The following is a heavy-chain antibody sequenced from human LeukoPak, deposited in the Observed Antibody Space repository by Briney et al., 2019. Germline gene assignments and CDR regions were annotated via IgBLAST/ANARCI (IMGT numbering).Heavy chain of an antibody. V-gene: IGHV1-69*13. CDR1: GGTFSSYA. D-gene: IGHD3-22*01. J-gene: IGHJ6*02. Sequence: ASVKVSCKASGGTFSSYAISWVRQAPGQGLEWMGGIIPIFGTANYAQKFQGRVTITADESTNTAYMELSSLRSEDTAVYYCARDAHYYDSSGYYYYYGMDVWGQGTTVTVSS. CDR2: IIPIFGTA. CDR3: ARDAHYYDSSGYYYYYGMDV.